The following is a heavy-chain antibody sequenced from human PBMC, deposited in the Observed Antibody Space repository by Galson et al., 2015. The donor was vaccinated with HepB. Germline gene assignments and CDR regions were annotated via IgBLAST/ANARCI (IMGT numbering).Heavy chain of an antibody. CDR2: ISAYTGNT. V-gene: IGHV1-18*04. J-gene: IGHJ4*02. CDR1: GYTFTSYG. Sequence: SVKVSCKASGYTFTSYGISWVRQAPGQGLEWMGWISAYTGNTNYAQKPQGRVTMTTDTSTTTAYMELRSLRSDDTAVYYCARALYDYGSGSYYLDYCGQGTLVTVFS. CDR3: ARALYDYGSGSYYLDY. D-gene: IGHD3-10*01.